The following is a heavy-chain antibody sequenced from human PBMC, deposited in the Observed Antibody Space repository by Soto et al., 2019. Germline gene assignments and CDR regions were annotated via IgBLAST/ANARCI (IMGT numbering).Heavy chain of an antibody. CDR2: IIPLFRTP. CDR3: ARDNGRPQLGGNYYYITDV. CDR1: GGTFSSYA. Sequence: QVQLVQSGAEVKEPGSSVKVSCQASGGTFSSYALSWVRQAPGQGLEWMGGIIPLFRTPDYAQKFQGRVTITADESTSTAYMELSSLRSEDMAIYYCARDNGRPQLGGNYYYITDVWDQGTTITVSS. J-gene: IGHJ6*02. D-gene: IGHD3-3*02. V-gene: IGHV1-69*12.